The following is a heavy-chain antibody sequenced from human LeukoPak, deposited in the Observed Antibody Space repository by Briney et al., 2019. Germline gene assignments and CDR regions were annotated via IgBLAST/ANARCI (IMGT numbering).Heavy chain of an antibody. CDR3: ARVHTTVTTYYFDY. D-gene: IGHD4-17*01. CDR2: IYYSGST. V-gene: IGHV4-61*01. J-gene: IGHJ4*02. Sequence: SETLSLTCTVSGGSVSSGSYYWSWIRQPPGKGLEWIGYIYYSGSTNYNPSLKSRVTISVDASKNQFSLKLSSVTAADTAVYYCARVHTTVTTYYFDYWGQGTLVTVSS. CDR1: GGSVSSGSYY.